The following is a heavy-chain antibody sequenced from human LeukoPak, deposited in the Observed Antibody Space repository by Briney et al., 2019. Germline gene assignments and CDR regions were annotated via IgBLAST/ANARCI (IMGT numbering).Heavy chain of an antibody. D-gene: IGHD2-8*02. CDR3: AKDPGASVPGFYMDV. CDR2: IWSDGNNK. V-gene: IGHV3-30*02. CDR1: GFSFRNYG. J-gene: IGHJ6*03. Sequence: GGSLRLSCVASGFSFRNYGMHWVRQATGKGLEWVSFIWSDGNNKKYGDSVKGRFTISGDNSNNMLYLQMDSLRPEDTGVYYCAKDPGASVPGFYMDVWGKGTTVIVSS.